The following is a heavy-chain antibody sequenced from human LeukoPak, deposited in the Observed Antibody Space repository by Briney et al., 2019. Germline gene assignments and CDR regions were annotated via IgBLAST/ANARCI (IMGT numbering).Heavy chain of an antibody. CDR1: GFTVSSNY. V-gene: IGHV3-9*01. CDR3: AKDFGRSAYDRPFDY. Sequence: PGGSLRLSCAASGFTVSSNYMSWVRQAPGKGLEWVSGISWNSGSIAYADSVKGRFTISRDNAKNSLYLQMNSLRAEDTALYYCAKDFGRSAYDRPFDYWGQGTLVTVSS. CDR2: ISWNSGSI. D-gene: IGHD5-12*01. J-gene: IGHJ4*02.